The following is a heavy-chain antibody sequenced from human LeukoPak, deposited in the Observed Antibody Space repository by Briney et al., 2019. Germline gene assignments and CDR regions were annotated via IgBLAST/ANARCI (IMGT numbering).Heavy chain of an antibody. CDR2: IYYSGST. D-gene: IGHD6-13*01. J-gene: IGHJ4*02. CDR3: ARWYSSSWYGEYFDY. V-gene: IGHV4-59*01. CDR1: GGSISSYY. Sequence: PSETLPLTCTVSGGSISSYYWSWVRQPPGKGLEWIGYIYYSGSTNYNPSLKSRVTISVDTSKNQFSLKLSSVTAADTAVYYCARWYSSSWYGEYFDYWGQGTLVTVSS.